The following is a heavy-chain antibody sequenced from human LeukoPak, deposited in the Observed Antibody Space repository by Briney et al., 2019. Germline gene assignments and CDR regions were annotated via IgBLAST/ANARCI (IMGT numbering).Heavy chain of an antibody. D-gene: IGHD3-22*01. V-gene: IGHV1-18*01. Sequence: ASVKVSCKASGYTFTSYGISWVRQAPGQGLEWMGWISAYNGNTNYAQKLQGRVTMTTDTSTSTAYMELRSPRSDDTAVYYCARVGSPLYYYDSVHYMDVWGKGTTVTISS. CDR2: ISAYNGNT. CDR3: ARVGSPLYYYDSVHYMDV. J-gene: IGHJ6*03. CDR1: GYTFTSYG.